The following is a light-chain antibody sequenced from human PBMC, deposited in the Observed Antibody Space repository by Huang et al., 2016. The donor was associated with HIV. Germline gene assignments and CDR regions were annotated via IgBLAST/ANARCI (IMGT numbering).Light chain of an antibody. Sequence: DIVMTQSPLSLPVTPGESASISCRSSQSLLHSYGYNYLDWYVQKPGQSPRLLIYLGSNRASGVPDRFSGSGSGTDFTLKISRVEAEDVGVYFCMQALQTPITFGQGTRLEMK. J-gene: IGKJ5*01. CDR1: QSLLHSYGYNY. CDR3: MQALQTPIT. V-gene: IGKV2-28*01. CDR2: LGS.